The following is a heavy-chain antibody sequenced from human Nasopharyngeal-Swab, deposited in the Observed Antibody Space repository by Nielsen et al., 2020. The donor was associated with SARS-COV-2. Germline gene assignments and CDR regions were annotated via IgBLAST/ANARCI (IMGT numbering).Heavy chain of an antibody. Sequence: SETLSLTCAVFGGSISDYSWNWIRQPPGKGLEWIGEINHTGSTNYNPSLRSRVSASVDTPKNQFSLKLSSVTAADTAVYYCARHVGYCSTTSCSLPDSWGQGTLVTVSS. J-gene: IGHJ4*02. CDR1: GGSISDYS. D-gene: IGHD2-2*01. CDR3: ARHVGYCSTTSCSLPDS. CDR2: INHTGST. V-gene: IGHV4-34*01.